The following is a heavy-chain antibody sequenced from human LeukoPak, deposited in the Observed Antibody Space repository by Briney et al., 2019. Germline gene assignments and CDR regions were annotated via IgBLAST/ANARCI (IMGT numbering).Heavy chain of an antibody. CDR1: GYAFRTYG. Sequence: ASVKVSCKASGYAFRTYGISWVRQAVGQGLEWMGWISVYNDDTHYAQKFQGRLSMTTDTSRSTVYMELRSLRSDDTAVYFCARDGYPEYYFDYWGQGTLVTVSS. CDR2: ISVYNDDT. D-gene: IGHD5-12*01. J-gene: IGHJ4*02. V-gene: IGHV1-18*01. CDR3: ARDGYPEYYFDY.